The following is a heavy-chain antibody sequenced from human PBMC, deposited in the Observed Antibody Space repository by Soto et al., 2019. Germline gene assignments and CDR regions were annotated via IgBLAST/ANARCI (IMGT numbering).Heavy chain of an antibody. J-gene: IGHJ6*02. D-gene: IGHD5-18*01. CDR3: ARERQLWLLDYYYYGMDV. CDR1: GGTFSSYT. Sequence: QVQLVQSGAEVKKPGSSVKVSCKASGGTFSSYTISWVRQAPGQGLEGMGSIITILGIANYAQKFQGSVTITADKSTRSAYMELSSLRYEATAVYYCARERQLWLLDYYYYGMDVWGQGTTVTVSS. CDR2: IITILGIA. V-gene: IGHV1-69*08.